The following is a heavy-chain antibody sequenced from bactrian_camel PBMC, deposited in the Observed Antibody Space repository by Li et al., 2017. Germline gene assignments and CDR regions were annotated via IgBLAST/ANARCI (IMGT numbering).Heavy chain of an antibody. Sequence: VQLVESGGGSVQAGGSLRLSCTASAYTYSSICMSWFRQAPGKEREGRLEREGIAAIWTGGGKTYYADSVKGRFTISQDKDKKAVYLQMDNLRPEDTAMYYCAFEIQPRVGGLDYSQGAPMAPLCPTQGYWGQGTQVTVS. CDR3: AFEIQPRVGGLDYSQGAPMAPLCPTQGY. V-gene: IGHV3S40*01. CDR1: AYTYSSIC. D-gene: IGHD7*01. J-gene: IGHJ4*01. CDR2: IWTGGGKT.